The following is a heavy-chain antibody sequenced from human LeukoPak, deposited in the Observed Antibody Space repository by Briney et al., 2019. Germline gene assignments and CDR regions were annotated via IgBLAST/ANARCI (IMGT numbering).Heavy chain of an antibody. J-gene: IGHJ4*02. D-gene: IGHD6-13*01. CDR2: INPNSGGT. CDR1: GDTLTADY. V-gene: IGHV1-2*02. CDR3: ARDEIGGSWYED. Sequence: SLRLSCTASGDTLTADYMHWVRQATRQGLEWIGWINPNSGGTNYTQKFRGRVTVTRDTSISTAYMGLSRLRSEDTAVYYCARDEIGGSWYEDGGRGTLVTVSS.